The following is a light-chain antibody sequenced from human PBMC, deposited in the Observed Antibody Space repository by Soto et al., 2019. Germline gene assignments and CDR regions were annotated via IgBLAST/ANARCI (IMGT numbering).Light chain of an antibody. CDR2: ESS. CDR1: LTVRNY. Sequence: IVMTQSPATLSVSPGERVTLSCRAILTVRNYLAWYQQKPGQAPRLLIYESSTRVAGVPARFSGSGSGTEFTLTISSLQSEDSAVYYCQQYNNWRMTFGPGTKVEV. V-gene: IGKV3-15*01. J-gene: IGKJ1*01. CDR3: QQYNNWRMT.